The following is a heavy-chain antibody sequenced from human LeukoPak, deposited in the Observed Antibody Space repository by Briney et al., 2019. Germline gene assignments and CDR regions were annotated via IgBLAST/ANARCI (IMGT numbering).Heavy chain of an antibody. CDR3: ARDKVVVVPAASMGHNWFDP. D-gene: IGHD2-2*01. CDR2: IYYSGST. J-gene: IGHJ5*02. V-gene: IGHV4-59*12. CDR1: GGSISSYY. Sequence: SETLSPTCTVSGGSISSYYWSWIRQPPGKGLEWIGYIYYSGSTNYNPSLKSRVTMSVDTSKNQFSLKLSSVTAADTAVYYCARDKVVVVPAASMGHNWFDPWGQGTLVTVSS.